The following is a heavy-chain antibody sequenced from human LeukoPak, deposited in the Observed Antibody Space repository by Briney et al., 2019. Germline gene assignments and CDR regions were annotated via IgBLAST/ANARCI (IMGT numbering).Heavy chain of an antibody. CDR1: GFTFSSYA. CDR2: ISSNGGST. V-gene: IGHV3-64*01. J-gene: IGHJ6*03. CDR3: ARGGATYYYYYMDV. Sequence: GGSLRLSCAASGFTFSSYAMHWVRQAPGKGLEYVSAISSNGGSTYYANSVKGRFTISRDSSKNTLYLQMDSLRAEDMAVYYCARGGATYYYYYMDVWGKGTTVTVSS. D-gene: IGHD1-26*01.